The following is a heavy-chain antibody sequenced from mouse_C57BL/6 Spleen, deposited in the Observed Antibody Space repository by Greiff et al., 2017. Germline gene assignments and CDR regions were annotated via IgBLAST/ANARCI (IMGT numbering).Heavy chain of an antibody. CDR2: ISYDGSN. CDR1: GYSITSGYY. V-gene: IGHV3-6*01. J-gene: IGHJ4*01. Sequence: EVQLQESGPGLVKPSQSLSLTCSVTGYSITSGYYWNWIRQFPGNKLEWMGYISYDGSNNYNPSLKNRISITRDTSKNQFFLKLNSVTTEDTATYYCAREVYDYAMDYWGQGTSVTGSS. D-gene: IGHD1-1*01. CDR3: AREVYDYAMDY.